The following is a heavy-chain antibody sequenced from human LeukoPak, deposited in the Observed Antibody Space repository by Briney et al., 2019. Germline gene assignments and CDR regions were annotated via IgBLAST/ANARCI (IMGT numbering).Heavy chain of an antibody. V-gene: IGHV1-8*01. CDR1: GYTFTSYD. D-gene: IGHD3-3*01. J-gene: IGHJ3*02. Sequence: GASVKVSCKASGYTFTSYDINWVRQATGQGLEWMGWMNPNSGNTGYAQKFQGRVTTTRNTSISTAYMELSSLRSEDTAVYYCARVFGPPSWYDFWSGYKPTDAFDIWGQGTMVTVSS. CDR2: MNPNSGNT. CDR3: ARVFGPPSWYDFWSGYKPTDAFDI.